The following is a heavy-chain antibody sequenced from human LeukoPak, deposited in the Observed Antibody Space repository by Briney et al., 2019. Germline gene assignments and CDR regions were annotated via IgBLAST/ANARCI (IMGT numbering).Heavy chain of an antibody. CDR2: IYYSGST. D-gene: IGHD5-18*01. Sequence: SETLSLTCTVSGGSISSYYWSWIRQPPGKGLEWIGYIYYSGSTNYNPSLKSRVTISVDTSKNQFSLKLSSVTAADTAVYYCARSLGYSYGNDYWGQGTLVTVSS. CDR3: ARSLGYSYGNDY. V-gene: IGHV4-59*08. CDR1: GGSISSYY. J-gene: IGHJ4*02.